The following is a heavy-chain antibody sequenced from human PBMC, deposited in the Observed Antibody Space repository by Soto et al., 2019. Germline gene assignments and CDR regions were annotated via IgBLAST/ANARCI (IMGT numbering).Heavy chain of an antibody. J-gene: IGHJ4*02. CDR1: GFIFNNAW. CDR2: IQSITDGGTT. Sequence: EVQLVESGGGLVKPGGSLRLSCAASGFIFNNAWMNWVRQAPGKGLEWVGRIQSITDGGTTDYAAPVKGRFTISRDDSKKTVSLQMNSLKTEDTAVYFCNTDWRYIAAPGIDYWGQGSLVTVSS. V-gene: IGHV3-15*07. D-gene: IGHD6-13*01. CDR3: NTDWRYIAAPGIDY.